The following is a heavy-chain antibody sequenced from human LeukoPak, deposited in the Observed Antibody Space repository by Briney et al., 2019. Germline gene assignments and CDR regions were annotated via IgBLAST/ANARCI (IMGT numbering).Heavy chain of an antibody. CDR3: IRPLYGGEIDY. D-gene: IGHD4-23*01. CDR2: IRSKANSYAT. J-gene: IGHJ4*02. V-gene: IGHV3-73*01. CDR1: GFTFSGSA. Sequence: GGSLRLSCAASGFTFSGSAMHWVRQASGKGLEWVGRIRSKANSYATAYAASVKGRFTISRDDSKNTAYLQMNSLKTEDTALYYCIRPLYGGEIDYWGQGTLVTVSS.